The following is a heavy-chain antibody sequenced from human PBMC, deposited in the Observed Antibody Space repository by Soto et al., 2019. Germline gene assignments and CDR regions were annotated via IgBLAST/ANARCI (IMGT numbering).Heavy chain of an antibody. CDR3: ARIRGYWYGLDV. CDR1: GFPLSTYG. J-gene: IGHJ6*02. Sequence: EVQLLESGGGLVQPGGSLRLSCAASGFPLSTYGMSWVRQDPGKGLEWVSSITGTGGDTYYADSVKGRFTSSRDNSNNMLYLQMNSLRVEDTAVYYCARIRGYWYGLDVWGQGTTITVSS. CDR2: ITGTGGDT. V-gene: IGHV3-23*01.